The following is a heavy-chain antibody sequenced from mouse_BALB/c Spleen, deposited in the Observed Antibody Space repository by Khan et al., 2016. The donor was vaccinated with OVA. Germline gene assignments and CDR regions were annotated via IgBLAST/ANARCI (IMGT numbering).Heavy chain of an antibody. V-gene: IGHV1S135*01. Sequence: EVQLQQSGPELMKPGASVKISCKASGYPFTNYYIHWVIQSHGKSLEWIGYIDPFSGGTTYNQKFKGKATLTVDKSSSTAYIHLSNLTSEDSAVYYCTRHGFVAWFTYWGQGTLVTVSA. D-gene: IGHD2-2*01. CDR2: IDPFSGGT. CDR1: GYPFTNYY. CDR3: TRHGFVAWFTY. J-gene: IGHJ3*01.